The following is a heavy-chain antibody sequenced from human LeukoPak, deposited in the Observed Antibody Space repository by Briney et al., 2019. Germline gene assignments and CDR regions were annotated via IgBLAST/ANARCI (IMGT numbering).Heavy chain of an antibody. Sequence: GGSLRLSCAASGFTFSSYGMHWVRQAPGKGLEWVAVISYDGSNKYYADSVKGRFTISRDNSKNTLYLQMNSLRAEDTAVYYCAKDDHQYVVVPAPSGYWGQGTLVTVSS. CDR1: GFTFSSYG. CDR2: ISYDGSNK. J-gene: IGHJ4*02. CDR3: AKDDHQYVVVPAPSGY. D-gene: IGHD2-2*01. V-gene: IGHV3-30*18.